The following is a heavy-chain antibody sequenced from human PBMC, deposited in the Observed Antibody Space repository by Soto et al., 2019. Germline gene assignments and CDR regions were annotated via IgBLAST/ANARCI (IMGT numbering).Heavy chain of an antibody. CDR1: GFNFRSYG. CDR2: ISYDGSNK. D-gene: IGHD5-18*01. Sequence: GGSLRLSCAASGFNFRSYGMHWVRQAPGKGLEWVAVISYDGSNKYYADSVKGRFTISRDNSKNTLYLQMNSLRAEDTAVYYCAKDHSWTQLWLAPDYWGQGTVVTVSS. J-gene: IGHJ4*02. V-gene: IGHV3-30*18. CDR3: AKDHSWTQLWLAPDY.